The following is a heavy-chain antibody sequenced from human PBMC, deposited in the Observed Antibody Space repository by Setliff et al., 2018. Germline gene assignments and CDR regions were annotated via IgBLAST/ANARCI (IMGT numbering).Heavy chain of an antibody. CDR2: IWDDGGNK. D-gene: IGHD2-15*01. Sequence: HPGGSLRLSCAASGFTFSSYRMHWVRQAPGKGLEWVAVIWDDGGNKYHADSVKGRFTIARDNSKNTLYLQMNSLRPEDTAVYYCARTCSGSGCYAGLESWGQGTTVTGSS. V-gene: IGHV3-33*08. CDR3: ARTCSGSGCYAGLES. J-gene: IGHJ4*02. CDR1: GFTFSSYR.